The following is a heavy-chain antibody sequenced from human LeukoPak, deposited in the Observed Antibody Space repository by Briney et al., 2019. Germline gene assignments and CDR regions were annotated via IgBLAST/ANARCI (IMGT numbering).Heavy chain of an antibody. V-gene: IGHV3-23*01. D-gene: IGHD6-13*01. CDR2: ISGSGGST. CDR3: AKEEGGIAAAGTDYFDY. J-gene: IGHJ4*02. Sequence: GGSLRLSCAASGLTFSSYAMSWVRQAPGKGLEWVSAISGSGGSTYYADSVKGRFTISRDNSKNTLYLQMNSLRAEDTAVYYCAKEEGGIAAAGTDYFDYWGRGTLVTVSS. CDR1: GLTFSSYA.